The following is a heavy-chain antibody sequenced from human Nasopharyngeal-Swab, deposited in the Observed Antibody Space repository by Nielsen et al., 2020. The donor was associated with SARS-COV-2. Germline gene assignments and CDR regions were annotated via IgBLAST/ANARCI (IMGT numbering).Heavy chain of an antibody. Sequence: ALVKVSCKASGYTFTSYAMHWVRQAPGQRLEWMGWINAGNGNTKYSQKFQGRVTITRDTSASTAYMELSSLRSEDTAVYYCARGNGGSYGYYYGMDVWGQGTTVTVSS. CDR3: ARGNGGSYGYYYGMDV. CDR1: GYTFTSYA. J-gene: IGHJ6*02. D-gene: IGHD1-26*01. V-gene: IGHV1-3*01. CDR2: INAGNGNT.